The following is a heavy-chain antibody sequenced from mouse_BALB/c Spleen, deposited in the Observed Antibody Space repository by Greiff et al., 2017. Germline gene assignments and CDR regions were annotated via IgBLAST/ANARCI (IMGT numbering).Heavy chain of an antibody. Sequence: EVQVVESGGGLVQPGGSLKLSCAASGFTFSSYTMSWVRQTPEKRLEWVAYISNGGGSTYYPDTVKGRFTISRDNAKNTLYLQMSSLKSEDTAMYYCASLYSLYAMDYWGQGTSVTVSS. CDR1: GFTFSSYT. CDR3: ASLYSLYAMDY. J-gene: IGHJ4*01. D-gene: IGHD2-1*01. V-gene: IGHV5-12-2*01. CDR2: ISNGGGST.